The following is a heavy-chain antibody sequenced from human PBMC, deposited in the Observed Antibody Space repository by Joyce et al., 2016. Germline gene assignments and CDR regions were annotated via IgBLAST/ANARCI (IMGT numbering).Heavy chain of an antibody. CDR2: IRASGDTT. V-gene: IGHV3-23*01. Sequence: EVQLLESGGSLVQPGGSLRLSCAASGFTFSTCTMSWVRQAPGKGLEWVSAIRASGDTTYYADSVEGRFTISRDNSKNTLYLQMNSLGAEDTAVYYCANHKAVGVTIMFEHWGQGTLVTVSS. D-gene: IGHD6-19*01. J-gene: IGHJ4*02. CDR3: ANHKAVGVTIMFEH. CDR1: GFTFSTCT.